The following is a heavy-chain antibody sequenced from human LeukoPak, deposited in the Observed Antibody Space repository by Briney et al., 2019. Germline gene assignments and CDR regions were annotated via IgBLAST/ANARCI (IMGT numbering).Heavy chain of an antibody. CDR1: GFTVSSNY. D-gene: IGHD6-19*01. CDR2: IYSGGST. CDR3: AREASTAVAGTDHDAFDI. V-gene: IGHV3-53*01. Sequence: GGSLRLSCAASGFTVSSNYMSWVRQAPGKGLEWVSVIYSGGSTYYADSVKGRFTISRDNSKNTLYLQMNSLRAEDTAVYYCAREASTAVAGTDHDAFDIWGQGTMVTVSS. J-gene: IGHJ3*02.